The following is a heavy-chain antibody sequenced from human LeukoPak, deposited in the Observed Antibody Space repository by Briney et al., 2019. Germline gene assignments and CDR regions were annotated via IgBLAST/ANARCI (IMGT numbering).Heavy chain of an antibody. CDR2: IKQDGSVK. CDR1: GFTFSTYW. J-gene: IGHJ4*02. D-gene: IGHD5-12*01. V-gene: IGHV3-7*03. CDR3: VRGGYGPDY. Sequence: GGSLRLSCAASGFTFSTYWMSWVRHAPVRGLEWVDNIKQDGSVKNYVDSVKGRFTISRDNAKNSLYLQMNSLRADDTAMYYCVRGGYGPDYWGQGTLVTVSS.